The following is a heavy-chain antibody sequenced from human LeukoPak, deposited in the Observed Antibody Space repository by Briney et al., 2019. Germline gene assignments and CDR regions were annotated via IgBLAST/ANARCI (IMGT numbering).Heavy chain of an antibody. CDR3: ARGAIPYYFDY. Sequence: GGSLRLSCAASGFTVSSNYMSWVRQAPGKGLEWVSIIYSSGGTYYADSVKGRFTISRDNSKNALYLQMNSLRAEDTAVYYCARGAIPYYFDYWGQGALVTVSS. J-gene: IGHJ4*02. CDR2: IYSSGGT. D-gene: IGHD2-21*01. CDR1: GFTVSSNY. V-gene: IGHV3-53*01.